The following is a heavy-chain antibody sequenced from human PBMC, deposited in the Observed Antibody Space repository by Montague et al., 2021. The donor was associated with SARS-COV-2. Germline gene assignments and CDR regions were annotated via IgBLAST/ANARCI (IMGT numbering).Heavy chain of an antibody. Sequence: SLRLSCAASGFTFRSYWMHWVHQVPGRGPVWVSRIKPDGTSTHYAASVKGRFIISRDNAGNTLSLQMTNMRADDTAIYYCVRPLWFGDSDYYFEPWGQGTLVTVSS. CDR1: GFTFRSYW. D-gene: IGHD3-10*01. J-gene: IGHJ4*02. CDR3: VRPLWFGDSDYYFEP. CDR2: IKPDGTST. V-gene: IGHV3-74*01.